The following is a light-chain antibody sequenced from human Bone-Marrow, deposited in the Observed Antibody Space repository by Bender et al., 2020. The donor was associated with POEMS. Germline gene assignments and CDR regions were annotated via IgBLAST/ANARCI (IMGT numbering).Light chain of an antibody. CDR3: CSYAGNRPLV. CDR2: DVS. V-gene: IGLV2-11*01. CDR1: TNNY. Sequence: QSALTQPPSASGSPGQSVTISCSGSTNNYVSWFQQHPGKAPKLMIYDVSDRPSGVSNRFSGSMSGNTASLTISGLQAEDDADYFCCSYAGNRPLVFGGGTKLTVL. J-gene: IGLJ3*02.